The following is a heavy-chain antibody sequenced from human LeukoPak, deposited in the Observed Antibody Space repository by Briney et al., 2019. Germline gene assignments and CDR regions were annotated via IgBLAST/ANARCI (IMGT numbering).Heavy chain of an antibody. CDR3: GRSGRYRPSDL. CDR2: TRNKANSYTT. D-gene: IGHD1-26*01. J-gene: IGHJ5*02. Sequence: GGSLRLSCAASGFTFSSTSMSWVRQAPGKGLEWVGRTRNKANSYTTEYAASVKGRFTISRDDPKNLLYLQMNSLKSEDTAVYYCGRSGRYRPSDLWGQGTLVTVSS. V-gene: IGHV3-72*01. CDR1: GFTFSSTS.